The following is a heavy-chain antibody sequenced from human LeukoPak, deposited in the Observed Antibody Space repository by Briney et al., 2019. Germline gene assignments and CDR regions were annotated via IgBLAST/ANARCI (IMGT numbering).Heavy chain of an antibody. Sequence: GGSLRLSCAASGFTFSSYAMSWVRQAPGKGLEWVSAISGSGGSTYYADSVKGRFTISRDNSKNTLYLQMDSLRAEDTAVYYCARDRGGDNWFDPWGQGTLVTVSS. CDR3: ARDRGGDNWFDP. D-gene: IGHD3-10*01. V-gene: IGHV3-23*01. CDR2: ISGSGGST. CDR1: GFTFSSYA. J-gene: IGHJ5*02.